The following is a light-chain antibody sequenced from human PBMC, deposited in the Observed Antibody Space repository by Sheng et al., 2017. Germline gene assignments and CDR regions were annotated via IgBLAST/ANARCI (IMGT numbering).Light chain of an antibody. CDR3: QQYDKLPLT. Sequence: DIQMTQSPSSLSASVGDRVTISCQASEDMSKYLNWYQQKPGEAPKLLIYDASKLETGVPPRFRGSGSGTHFTFTIISLQPEDVATYFCQQYDKLPLTFGGGIKVDLK. V-gene: IGKV1-33*01. CDR1: EDMSKY. J-gene: IGKJ4*01. CDR2: DAS.